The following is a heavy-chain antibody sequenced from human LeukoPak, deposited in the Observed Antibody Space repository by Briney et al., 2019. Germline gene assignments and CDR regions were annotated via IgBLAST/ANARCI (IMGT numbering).Heavy chain of an antibody. Sequence: PGGSLRLSCAASGFTVSNNYMSWVRQAPGKGLEWVSITYSDGNTNYAVSVKGRFTISRDTSQNTLSLQMNSLRAEDTAVYYCVRKNQEFNAAFDIWGQGTVVTVSS. CDR3: VRKNQEFNAAFDI. CDR2: TYSDGNT. J-gene: IGHJ3*02. D-gene: IGHD1-14*01. V-gene: IGHV3-53*01. CDR1: GFTVSNNY.